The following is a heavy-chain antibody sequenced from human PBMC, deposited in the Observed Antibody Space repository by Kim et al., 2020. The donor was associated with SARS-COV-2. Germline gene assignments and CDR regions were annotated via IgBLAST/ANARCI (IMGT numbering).Heavy chain of an antibody. CDR3: ARPGTTRFFDY. J-gene: IGHJ4*02. V-gene: IGHV4-34*01. CDR1: GGSFSGYY. D-gene: IGHD1-1*01. CDR2: INHSGST. Sequence: SETLSLTCAVYGGSFSGYYWSWIRQPPGKGLEWIGEINHSGSTNYNPSLKSRVTISVDTSKNQFSLKQSSVTAADTAVYYCARPGTTRFFDYWGQGTLVT.